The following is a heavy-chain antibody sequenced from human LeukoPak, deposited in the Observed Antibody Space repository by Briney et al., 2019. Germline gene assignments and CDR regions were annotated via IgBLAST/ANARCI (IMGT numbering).Heavy chain of an antibody. Sequence: ASVKVSCKVSGYTLTELSMHWVRQAPGKGLEWMGGFDPEDGETIYAQKFQGRVTMTEDTSTDTAYMELSSLRSEDTAVYYCATREDYYDSSSSFDYWGQGTLVTVSS. J-gene: IGHJ4*02. CDR3: ATREDYYDSSSSFDY. D-gene: IGHD3-22*01. V-gene: IGHV1-24*01. CDR1: GYTLTELS. CDR2: FDPEDGET.